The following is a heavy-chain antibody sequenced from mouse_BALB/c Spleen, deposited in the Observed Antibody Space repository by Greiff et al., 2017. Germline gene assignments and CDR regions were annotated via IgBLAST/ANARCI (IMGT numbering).Heavy chain of an antibody. Sequence: VKVVESGAELVRPGVSVKISCKGSGYTFTDYAMHWVKQSHAKSLEWIGVISTYYGDASYNQKFKGKATMTVDKSSSTAYMELARLTSEDSAIYYCARGPELSDYWGQGTTLTVSS. CDR2: ISTYYGDA. CDR1: GYTFTDYA. J-gene: IGHJ2*01. D-gene: IGHD4-1*01. CDR3: ARGPELSDY. V-gene: IGHV1S137*01.